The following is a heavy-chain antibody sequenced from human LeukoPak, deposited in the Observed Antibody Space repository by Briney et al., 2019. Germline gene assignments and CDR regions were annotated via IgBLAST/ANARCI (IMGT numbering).Heavy chain of an antibody. V-gene: IGHV3-7*01. Sequence: GGSLRLSCAASGFTFSTYSMSWVRQAPGKGLEWVAKMKEDGSEIFYVDSVKGRFTISRDNAKNSLCLQMNSLRAEDTAVYYCARPRGCGSSRCNNFDYWGQGTLVTVSS. CDR1: GFTFSTYS. D-gene: IGHD2-2*01. J-gene: IGHJ4*02. CDR2: MKEDGSEI. CDR3: ARPRGCGSSRCNNFDY.